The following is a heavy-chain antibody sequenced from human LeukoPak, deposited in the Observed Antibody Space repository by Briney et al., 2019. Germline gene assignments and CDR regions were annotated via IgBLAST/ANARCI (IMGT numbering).Heavy chain of an antibody. Sequence: GASVKVSCKASGYTFTSYGISWVRQAPGQGLEWMGWINPNSGGTNYAQKFQGRVTMTRDTSISTAYMELSRLRSDDTAVYSCARGLRVNPYQLLFLENWFDPWGQGTLVTVSS. CDR3: ARGLRVNPYQLLFLENWFDP. CDR1: GYTFTSYG. CDR2: INPNSGGT. V-gene: IGHV1-2*02. D-gene: IGHD2-2*01. J-gene: IGHJ5*02.